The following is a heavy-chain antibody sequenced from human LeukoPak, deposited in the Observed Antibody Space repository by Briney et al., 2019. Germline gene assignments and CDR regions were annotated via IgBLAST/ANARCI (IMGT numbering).Heavy chain of an antibody. Sequence: SETLSLTCTVSGGSISSYYWSWIRQPPGKGLEWIWYIYYSGSTNYNPSLKSRVTISVDTSKNQFSLKPSSVTAADTAVYYCARATYYYDSSGYLGPLPLDYWGQGTLVTVSS. V-gene: IGHV4-59*01. CDR3: ARATYYYDSSGYLGPLPLDY. CDR2: IYYSGST. J-gene: IGHJ4*02. D-gene: IGHD3-22*01. CDR1: GGSISSYY.